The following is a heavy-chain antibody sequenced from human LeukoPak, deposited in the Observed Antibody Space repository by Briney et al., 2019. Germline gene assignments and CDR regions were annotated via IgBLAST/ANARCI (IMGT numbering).Heavy chain of an antibody. CDR1: GGSISSSY. Sequence: SETLSLTCTVYGGSISSSYWNWIRQPPGKGLEWIGYIYYSGSTKYNSSLKSRVTISVDRSKNQFSLELTSVTAADTAVYYCARGTSDTSGPGYWGQGALVTVSS. CDR3: ARGTSDTSGPGY. V-gene: IGHV4-59*01. CDR2: IYYSGST. D-gene: IGHD3-22*01. J-gene: IGHJ4*02.